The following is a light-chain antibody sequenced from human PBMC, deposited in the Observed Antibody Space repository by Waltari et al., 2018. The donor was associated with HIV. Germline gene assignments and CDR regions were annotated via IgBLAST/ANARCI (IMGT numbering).Light chain of an antibody. CDR3: SSYTTARVFV. J-gene: IGLJ3*02. V-gene: IGLV2-14*01. CDR1: SSAVGDYKY. CDR2: DVN. Sequence: QSALTQPASVSGSPGQSITISCTGTSSAVGDYKYVSWYQQHPGKAPKLIISDVNKRASGVSSRFSGSKSGNTASLTISGLQAEDEADYSCSSYTTARVFVFGGGTKLTVL.